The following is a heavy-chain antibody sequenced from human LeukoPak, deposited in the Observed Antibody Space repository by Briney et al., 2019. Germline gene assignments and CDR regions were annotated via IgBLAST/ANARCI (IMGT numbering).Heavy chain of an antibody. CDR1: GGSISSYY. D-gene: IGHD3-10*01. CDR3: ARRRYYGSGRQKFPYYFDY. J-gene: IGHJ4*02. Sequence: SETLSLTCTVSGGSISSYYWSWIRQPPGKGLEWIGYIYYSGSTNYNPSLKSRVTISVDTSKNQFSLKLSSVTAADTAVYYCARRRYYGSGRQKFPYYFDYWGQGTLVTVSS. V-gene: IGHV4-59*12. CDR2: IYYSGST.